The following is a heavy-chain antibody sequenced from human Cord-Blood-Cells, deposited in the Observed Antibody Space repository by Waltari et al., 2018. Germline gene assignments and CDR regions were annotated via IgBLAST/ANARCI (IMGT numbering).Heavy chain of an antibody. CDR2: INPNSGGT. Sequence: QVQLLQSGAEVKKPGVSVKVSCKASGHTLTGDDMHWMRQAPAQGLEWMGWINPNSGGTNYAQKFQGRVTMTRDTSISTAYMELSRLRSDDTAVYYCARDFQYYGGNYYYGMDVWGQGTTVTVSS. CDR3: ARDFQYYGGNYYYGMDV. CDR1: GHTLTGDD. V-gene: IGHV1-2*02. J-gene: IGHJ6*02. D-gene: IGHD4-17*01.